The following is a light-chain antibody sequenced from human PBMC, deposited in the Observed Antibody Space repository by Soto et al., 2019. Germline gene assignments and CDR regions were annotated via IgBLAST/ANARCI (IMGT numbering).Light chain of an antibody. J-gene: IGKJ4*02. CDR1: QIVTSRY. CDR2: QTS. CDR3: QQDNSLPRT. Sequence: EIVLTQSPGTLSLSPGERATLSCRASQIVTSRYLAWYQQKPGQAPKLLIYQTSIRAAGIPARFSGSGSGTEFTLTISSLQSEDFATYYCQQDNSLPRTFGEGTKVDIK. V-gene: IGKV3D-15*01.